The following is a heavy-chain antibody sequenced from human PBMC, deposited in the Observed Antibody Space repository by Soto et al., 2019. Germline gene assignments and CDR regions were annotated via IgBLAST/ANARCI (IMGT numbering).Heavy chain of an antibody. CDR2: FDPEDGET. Sequence: GASVKVSCKVSGYTLTELSMHWVRQAPGKRLEWMGGFDPEDGETIYAQKFQGRVTMTEDTSTDTAYMELSSLRSEDTAVYYCATDPKWIWDSSGYSLDYWGQGTLVTVSS. CDR1: GYTLTELS. CDR3: ATDPKWIWDSSGYSLDY. J-gene: IGHJ4*02. D-gene: IGHD3-22*01. V-gene: IGHV1-24*01.